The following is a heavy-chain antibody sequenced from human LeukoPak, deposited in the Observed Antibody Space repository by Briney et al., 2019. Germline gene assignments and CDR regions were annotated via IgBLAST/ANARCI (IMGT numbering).Heavy chain of an antibody. Sequence: PGGSLRLSCAASGFTFSSHGMDWVRQAPGKGLEWVSGISPSGDILYYADSVKGQFTISRDNAKNSVYLQMNSLGVEDTAVYYCVRGGRGERPNYWGQGTLVTVSS. V-gene: IGHV3-23*01. CDR2: ISPSGDIL. J-gene: IGHJ4*02. CDR1: GFTFSSHG. D-gene: IGHD1-26*01. CDR3: VRGGRGERPNY.